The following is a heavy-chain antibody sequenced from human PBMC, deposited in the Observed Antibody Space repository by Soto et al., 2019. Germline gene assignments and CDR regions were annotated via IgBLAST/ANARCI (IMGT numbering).Heavy chain of an antibody. Sequence: EVQLVQSGAEVKEPGESLKISCKGSGYRFNNYWIAWVRQMPGKGLEWMGIIYPDYSETKYSPSFQGQVTMSADKSINTAYLQWGSLKASDTAMYYCARHRRESTINAELDYWGQGTLVTVSS. J-gene: IGHJ4*02. CDR1: GYRFNNYW. CDR3: ARHRRESTINAELDY. D-gene: IGHD4-4*01. V-gene: IGHV5-51*01. CDR2: IYPDYSET.